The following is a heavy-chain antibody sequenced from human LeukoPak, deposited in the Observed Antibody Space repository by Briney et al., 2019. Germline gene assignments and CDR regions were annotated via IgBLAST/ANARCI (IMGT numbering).Heavy chain of an antibody. D-gene: IGHD3-22*01. CDR2: IRYDGSNK. V-gene: IGHV3-30*02. J-gene: IGHJ2*01. CDR1: GFTFSSYG. CDR3: AKDHHYYDSSGYYFQNGWYFDL. Sequence: GGSLRLSCAASGFTFSSYGMHWVRQAPGKGLEWVAFIRYDGSNKYYADSVKGRFTISRDNSKNPLYLQMNSLRAEDTAVYYCAKDHHYYDSSGYYFQNGWYFDLWGRGTLVTVSS.